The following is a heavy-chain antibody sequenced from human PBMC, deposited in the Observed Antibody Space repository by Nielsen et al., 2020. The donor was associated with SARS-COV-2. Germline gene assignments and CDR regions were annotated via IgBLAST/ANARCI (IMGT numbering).Heavy chain of an antibody. CDR3: ARDNESSSRYSPYYYYGMDV. J-gene: IGHJ6*02. V-gene: IGHV3-30-3*01. CDR2: ISYDGSNK. D-gene: IGHD6-13*01. CDR1: GFTFSSYA. Sequence: GGSLRLSCAASGFTFSSYAMHWVRQAPGKGLEWVAVISYDGSNKYYADSVKGRFTISRDNSKNTLYLQMNSLRAEDTAVYYCARDNESSSRYSPYYYYGMDVWGQGTTVTVSS.